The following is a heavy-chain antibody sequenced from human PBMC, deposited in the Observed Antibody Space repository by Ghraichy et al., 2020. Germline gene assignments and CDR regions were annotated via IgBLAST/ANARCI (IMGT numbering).Heavy chain of an antibody. Sequence: SVKVSCKASGGTFSSYAISWVRQAPGQGLEWMGGIIPIFGTANYAQKFQGRVTITADESTSTAYMELSSLRSEDTAVYYCARGKAAAAPLRAYYYYYYMDVWGKGTTVTVSS. J-gene: IGHJ6*03. V-gene: IGHV1-69*13. CDR2: IIPIFGTA. D-gene: IGHD6-13*01. CDR1: GGTFSSYA. CDR3: ARGKAAAAPLRAYYYYYYMDV.